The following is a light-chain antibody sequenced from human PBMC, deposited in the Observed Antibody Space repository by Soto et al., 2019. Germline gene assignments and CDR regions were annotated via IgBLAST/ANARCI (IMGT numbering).Light chain of an antibody. Sequence: DIQMTQSHSTLSGSVVYIFKITFLASQTISSWLAWYQQKPGKAPKLLIYKASTLKSGVPSRFSGGGSGTDFTLTINSLQPEDFATYYCLHFNNFPLTCGGGNKGDIK. CDR3: LHFNNFPLT. J-gene: IGKJ4*01. CDR1: QTISSW. CDR2: KAS. V-gene: IGKV1-5*03.